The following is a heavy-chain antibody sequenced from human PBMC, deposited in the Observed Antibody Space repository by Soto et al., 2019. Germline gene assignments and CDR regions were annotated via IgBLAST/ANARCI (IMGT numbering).Heavy chain of an antibody. Sequence: PSETLSLTCTVSGGSISSSSYYWGWIRQPPGKGLEWIGSIYYSGSTYYNPSLKSRVTISVDTSKNQFSLKLSSVTAADTAVYYCASRPVSSGYNLYDYWGQGTLVTVS. J-gene: IGHJ4*02. CDR3: ASRPVSSGYNLYDY. CDR2: IYYSGST. V-gene: IGHV4-39*01. D-gene: IGHD3-22*01. CDR1: GGSISSSSYY.